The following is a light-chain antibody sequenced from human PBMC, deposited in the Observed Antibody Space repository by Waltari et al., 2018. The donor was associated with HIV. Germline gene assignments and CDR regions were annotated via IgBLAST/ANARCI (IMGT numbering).Light chain of an antibody. Sequence: SYDLTQTPSVSVSPEQTARIHRSKCALPKKSSTWYRQKAGQAPILLIYKDMERPSGIPERISGSGSGTGVTLTITDVQAEDEGDYFCQSTDHDGTWVFGGGTKLTVL. J-gene: IGLJ3*02. CDR3: QSTDHDGTWV. V-gene: IGLV3-25*03. CDR2: KDM. CDR1: ALPKKS.